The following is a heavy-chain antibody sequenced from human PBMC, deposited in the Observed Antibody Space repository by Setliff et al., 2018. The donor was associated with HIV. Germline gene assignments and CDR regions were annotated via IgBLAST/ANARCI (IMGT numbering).Heavy chain of an antibody. CDR2: IYHSGST. J-gene: IGHJ4*02. D-gene: IGHD6-19*01. Sequence: PSETLSLTCAVSGYSISSGYYWGWIRQPPGKGLEWIGSIYHSGSTYYNPSLKSRVTISVDTSKNQFSLKLSSVTAADTAVYYCARVAVAGKVGLDYWGQGTLVTVSS. V-gene: IGHV4-38-2*01. CDR1: GYSISSGYY. CDR3: ARVAVAGKVGLDY.